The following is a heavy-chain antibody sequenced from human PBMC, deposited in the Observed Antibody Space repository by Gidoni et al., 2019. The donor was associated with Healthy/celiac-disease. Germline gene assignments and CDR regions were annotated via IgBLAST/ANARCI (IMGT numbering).Heavy chain of an antibody. CDR1: GGSFSGSY. CDR2: INHSGST. D-gene: IGHD2-21*02. V-gene: IGHV4-34*01. J-gene: IGHJ5*02. CDR3: ARFERECGGDCYSGSGGWFDP. Sequence: QVQLQQWGAGLLKPSETLSLTCAVYGGSFSGSYWSWIRQPPGKGLEWIGEINHSGSTNYNPSLKSRVTISVDTSKNQFSLKLSSVTAADTAVYYCARFERECGGDCYSGSGGWFDPWGQGTLVTVSS.